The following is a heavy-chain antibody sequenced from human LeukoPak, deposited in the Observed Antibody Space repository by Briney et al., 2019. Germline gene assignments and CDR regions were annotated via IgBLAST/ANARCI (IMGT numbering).Heavy chain of an antibody. Sequence: PSGTLSLTCAVSGGSISNENWWGWVRRPPGKGLEWIGGIYHSGSTNYIPSLKSRVTISVDKSKNQFSLKLTSVTAADTAVYYCAGSPIGYGMDVWGQGTTVIVSS. J-gene: IGHJ6*02. CDR3: AGSPIGYGMDV. V-gene: IGHV4-4*02. CDR1: GGSISNENW. CDR2: IYHSGST.